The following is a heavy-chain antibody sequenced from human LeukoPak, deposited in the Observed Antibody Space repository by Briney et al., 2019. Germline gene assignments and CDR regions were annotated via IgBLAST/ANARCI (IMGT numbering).Heavy chain of an antibody. J-gene: IGHJ4*02. CDR2: ISYDGSNK. D-gene: IGHD3-10*01. Sequence: GGSLRLSCAASGFTFSSYAMHWVRQAPGKGLEWVAVISYDGSNKYYADSVKGRFTISRDNSKNTLYLQMNSLRAEDTAVYYCARDSRPTSLLWFGELYAPFDYWGQGTLVTVSS. V-gene: IGHV3-30*04. CDR1: GFTFSSYA. CDR3: ARDSRPTSLLWFGELYAPFDY.